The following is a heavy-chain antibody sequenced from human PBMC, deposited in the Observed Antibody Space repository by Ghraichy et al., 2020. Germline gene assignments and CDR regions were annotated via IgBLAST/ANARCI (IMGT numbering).Heavy chain of an antibody. J-gene: IGHJ4*02. CDR2: IDPSRSSS. V-gene: IGHV5-10-1*01. D-gene: IGHD1-1*01. Sequence: GESLNISCKGLGYIFTTHWIDWVRQVPGEGLEWMVRIDPSRSSSIYNPSYQGRVFVSIDTPASTAFLQWNSLEASDTAIYYCARHAPGTATGFHFDYWGQGTLVTVSS. CDR3: ARHAPGTATGFHFDY. CDR1: GYIFTTHW.